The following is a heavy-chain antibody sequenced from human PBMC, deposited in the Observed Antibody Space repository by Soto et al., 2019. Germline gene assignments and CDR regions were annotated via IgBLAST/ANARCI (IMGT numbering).Heavy chain of an antibody. CDR2: INAGNGNT. CDR1: GYTFTSYA. J-gene: IGHJ4*02. V-gene: IGHV1-3*01. CDR3: ARDLSGPYYYDMGNFDY. Sequence: GASVKVSCKASGYTFTSYAMHWVRQAPGQRLEWMGWINAGNGNTKYSQKFQGRVTITRDTSASTAYMELSSLRSEDTALYYCARDLSGPYYYDMGNFDYWGQGTLVTVSS. D-gene: IGHD3-22*01.